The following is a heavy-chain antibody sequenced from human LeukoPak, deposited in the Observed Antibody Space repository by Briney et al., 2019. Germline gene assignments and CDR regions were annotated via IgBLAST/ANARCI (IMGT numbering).Heavy chain of an antibody. CDR2: ISGSGGST. D-gene: IGHD6-19*01. V-gene: IGHV3-23*01. Sequence: GGSLRLSCAASGFTFSNAWMSWVRQAPGKGLGWVSAISGSGGSTYYADSVKGRFTISRDNSKNTLYLQMNSLRAEDTAVYYCAKFVRSSGWSIAVYFQHWGQGTLVTVSS. CDR3: AKFVRSSGWSIAVYFQH. CDR1: GFTFSNAW. J-gene: IGHJ1*01.